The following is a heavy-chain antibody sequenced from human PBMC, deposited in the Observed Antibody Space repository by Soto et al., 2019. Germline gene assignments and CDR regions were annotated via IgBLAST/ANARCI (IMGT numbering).Heavy chain of an antibody. Sequence: QVQLVQSGAEVKKPGSSLKVSCKASGGTFSSYAISWVRQAPGQGLEWMGGIIPIFGTANYAQKFQGRVTINADESTSTAYMELSSLRSEDTAVYYCARDREGTAMTMGAYDIWGQGTMVTVSS. CDR1: GGTFSSYA. J-gene: IGHJ3*02. CDR2: IIPIFGTA. V-gene: IGHV1-69*01. CDR3: ARDREGTAMTMGAYDI. D-gene: IGHD5-18*01.